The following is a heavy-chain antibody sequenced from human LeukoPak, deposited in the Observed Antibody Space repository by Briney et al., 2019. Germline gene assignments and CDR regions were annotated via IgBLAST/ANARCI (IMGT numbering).Heavy chain of an antibody. V-gene: IGHV4-39*07. CDR1: GGSIISSNYY. Sequence: SETLSLTCTVSGGSIISSNYYWGWIRQPPGKGLEWIGSMYYSGSTHYNPSLKSRVTISVDMSKNQFSLTLSSVTAADTAVYYCARDSMIVAPYGALDIWGQGTMVTVSS. CDR2: MYYSGST. D-gene: IGHD3-22*01. J-gene: IGHJ3*02. CDR3: ARDSMIVAPYGALDI.